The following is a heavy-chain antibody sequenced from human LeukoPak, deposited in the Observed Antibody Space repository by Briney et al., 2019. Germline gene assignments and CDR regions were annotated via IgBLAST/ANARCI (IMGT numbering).Heavy chain of an antibody. J-gene: IGHJ4*02. V-gene: IGHV3-21*01. CDR1: GFTFSSYS. Sequence: PGGSLRLSCAASGFTFSSYSMNWVRQAPGKGLEWVSSISSSSSYIYYADSVKGRFTISRDNAKNSLYLQMNSLRAEDTAVYYCARDGLYCSGGSCYYFDYWGQGTLVTVSS. D-gene: IGHD2-15*01. CDR2: ISSSSSYI. CDR3: ARDGLYCSGGSCYYFDY.